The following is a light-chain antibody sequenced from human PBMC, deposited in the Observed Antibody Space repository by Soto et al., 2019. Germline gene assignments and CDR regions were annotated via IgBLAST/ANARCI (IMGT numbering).Light chain of an antibody. V-gene: IGKV3-11*01. CDR2: YAS. J-gene: IGKJ4*01. Sequence: DIVTTQSPVTRSVSPGAGVTLSRRADQSGSDYLAWYQKKPGQHPRILFFYASNRASGVPRRFSAGGSGTDFNLIISGLQTEDVAIYYCQQHVNWTPTFGEGTKVDIK. CDR1: QSGSDY. CDR3: QQHVNWTPT.